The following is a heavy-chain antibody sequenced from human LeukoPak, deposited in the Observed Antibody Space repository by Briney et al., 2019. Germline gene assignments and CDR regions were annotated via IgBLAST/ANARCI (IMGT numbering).Heavy chain of an antibody. CDR1: GFTFSHYW. CDR2: INSDGSST. Sequence: VGSLRLSCAASGFTFSHYWMHWVRQAPGKGLVWVSRINSDGSSTSYADSVKGRFTISRDNAKNTLYLQMKSLRAEDTAVYYCARFYYYYYHMDVWGQGTTVTVSS. J-gene: IGHJ6*03. V-gene: IGHV3-74*01. CDR3: ARFYYYYYHMDV.